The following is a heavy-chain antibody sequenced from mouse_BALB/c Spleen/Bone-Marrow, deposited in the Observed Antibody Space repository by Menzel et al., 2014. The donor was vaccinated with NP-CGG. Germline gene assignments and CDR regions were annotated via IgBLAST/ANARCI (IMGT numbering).Heavy chain of an antibody. D-gene: IGHD2-1*01. J-gene: IGHJ3*01. V-gene: IGHV1S81*02. CDR3: TRSNGNWFAY. Sequence: QVQLKESGAELVKPGASVKLSCKASGYTFTSYYMYWVKQRPGQGLEWIGEINPSNGGTNFNEKFKSKATLTVDKSSSTAYMQPSSLTSEDSAVYYCTRSNGNWFAYWGQGTLVTVSA. CDR2: INPSNGGT. CDR1: GYTFTSYY.